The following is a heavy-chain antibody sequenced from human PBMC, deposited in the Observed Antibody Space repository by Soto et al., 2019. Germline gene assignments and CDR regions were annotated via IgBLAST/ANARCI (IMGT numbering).Heavy chain of an antibody. Sequence: SGPTLVNPTQTLTLTCTFSGFSLSTSGMCVSWIRQPPGKALEWLALIDWDDDKYYSTSLKTRLAISKDTSKDQVVLTMTNMDPVGTATYYCERMVDIAAAVGGMDVWGQGTTVTVSS. CDR3: ERMVDIAAAVGGMDV. J-gene: IGHJ6*02. D-gene: IGHD6-13*01. CDR1: GFSLSTSGMC. CDR2: IDWDDDK. V-gene: IGHV2-70*01.